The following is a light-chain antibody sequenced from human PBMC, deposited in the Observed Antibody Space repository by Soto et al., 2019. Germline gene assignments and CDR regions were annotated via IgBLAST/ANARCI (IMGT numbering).Light chain of an antibody. CDR3: SSYTTSTSFIL. J-gene: IGLJ2*01. V-gene: IGLV2-14*01. CDR2: EVS. CDR1: SSDIGNYDF. Sequence: QSVLTQPASVSGSPGQSITISCTGTSSDIGNYDFVSWYQQVPGTAPKAMIYEVSSRPSGVSNRFSGSKSGNTASLTISGLQGEDEAYYYCSSYTTSTSFILFGGGTKLTVL.